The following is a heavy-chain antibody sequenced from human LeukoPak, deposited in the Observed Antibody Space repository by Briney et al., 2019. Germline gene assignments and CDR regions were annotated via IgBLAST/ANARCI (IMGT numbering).Heavy chain of an antibody. D-gene: IGHD3-9*01. J-gene: IGHJ2*01. Sequence: GRSLRLSCAASGFTFDDYAMHWVRHAPGKGLEWVSLISGNGGSTYYADSVKGRFTISRDNSKNSLYLQMNSLRTEDAALYYCAKGGRYQDWYFDLWGRGALVTVSS. V-gene: IGHV3-43*02. CDR3: AKGGRYQDWYFDL. CDR1: GFTFDDYA. CDR2: ISGNGGST.